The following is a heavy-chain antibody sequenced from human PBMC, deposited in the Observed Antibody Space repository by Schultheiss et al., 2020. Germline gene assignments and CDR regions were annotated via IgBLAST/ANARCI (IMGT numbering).Heavy chain of an antibody. V-gene: IGHV4-59*01. Sequence: SETLSLTCTVSGGSISGNYWSWIRQPPGKGLEWIGYIYYTGSTNYNPSLKSRVTISVDTSKNQFSLKLSSVTAADTAVYYCARAGFSYGTGYYFDFWGQGTLVTVAS. D-gene: IGHD5-18*01. J-gene: IGHJ4*02. CDR2: IYYTGST. CDR1: GGSISGNY. CDR3: ARAGFSYGTGYYFDF.